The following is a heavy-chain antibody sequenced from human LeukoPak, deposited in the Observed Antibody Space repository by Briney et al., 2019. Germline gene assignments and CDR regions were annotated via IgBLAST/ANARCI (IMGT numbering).Heavy chain of an antibody. CDR3: ARDAQYCGGDCYFWNWFDP. D-gene: IGHD2-21*02. J-gene: IGHJ5*02. CDR2: IIPIFGTA. Sequence: SVTVSCKASGGTFSSYAISWVRQAPGQGLEWMGGIIPIFGTANYAQKFQGRVTITTDESTSTAYMELSSLRSEDTAVYYCARDAQYCGGDCYFWNWFDPWGQGTLVTVSS. CDR1: GGTFSSYA. V-gene: IGHV1-69*05.